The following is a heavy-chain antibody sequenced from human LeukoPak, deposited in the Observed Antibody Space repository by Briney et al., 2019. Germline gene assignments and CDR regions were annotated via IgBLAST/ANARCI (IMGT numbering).Heavy chain of an antibody. J-gene: IGHJ5*02. Sequence: SVKVSCKASGGTFSSHAISWVRQAPGQGLEWMGGIIPISGSANYAQKFQGRVTLTADESTSTAYMELSGLRSEDTAVYYCARALVHCSAGSCYKGNWFDPWGQGTLVTVSS. D-gene: IGHD2-15*01. CDR2: IIPISGSA. CDR3: ARALVHCSAGSCYKGNWFDP. CDR1: GGTFSSHA. V-gene: IGHV1-69*13.